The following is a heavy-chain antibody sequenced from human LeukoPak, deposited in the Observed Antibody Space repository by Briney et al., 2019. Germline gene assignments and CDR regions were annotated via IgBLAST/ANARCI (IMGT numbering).Heavy chain of an antibody. D-gene: IGHD4-17*01. Sequence: GGSLRLSCAASEFHAMTCVRQGPGKGLEWVSAISCSGGSRYYADSVNGRYTISRDKSNNTMYLQMNRMRGEGTAVYYCSNLGGKTAYGDEFYGMDIWGQGTTVTVSS. J-gene: IGHJ6*02. CDR1: EFHA. CDR3: SNLGGKTAYGDEFYGMDI. CDR2: ISCSGGSR. V-gene: IGHV3-23*01.